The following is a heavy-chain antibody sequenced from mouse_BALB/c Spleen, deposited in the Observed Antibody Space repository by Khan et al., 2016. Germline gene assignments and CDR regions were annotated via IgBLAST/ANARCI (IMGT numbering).Heavy chain of an antibody. CDR1: GYTFTNYG. V-gene: IGHV9-3*02. J-gene: IGHJ4*01. CDR3: ARWNYGNYVGSMDY. Sequence: QIQLVQSGPELKKPGETVKISCKASGYTFTNYGMNWVKQAPGKGLKWMGWINTNAGEPIYTEEFKGRFAFSLDTSATTAYLQINNLKNEDTATYFCARWNYGNYVGSMDYWGQGTSVTVSS. CDR2: INTNAGEP. D-gene: IGHD2-1*01.